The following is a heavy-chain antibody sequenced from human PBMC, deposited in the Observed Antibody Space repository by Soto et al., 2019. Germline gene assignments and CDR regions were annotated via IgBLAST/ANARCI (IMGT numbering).Heavy chain of an antibody. CDR1: GYTFTSYG. CDR2: ISAYNGNT. J-gene: IGHJ5*02. CDR3: ARVPMVRVVIMGGFDP. Sequence: QVQLVQSGAEVKKPGASVKVSCKASGYTFTSYGISWVRQAPGQGLEWMGWISAYNGNTNYAQKLQGSVTMTTDTSTSTDDMELRSLRSDDTAVYYFARVPMVRVVIMGGFDPWGQGPLVTVSS. V-gene: IGHV1-18*04. D-gene: IGHD3-10*01.